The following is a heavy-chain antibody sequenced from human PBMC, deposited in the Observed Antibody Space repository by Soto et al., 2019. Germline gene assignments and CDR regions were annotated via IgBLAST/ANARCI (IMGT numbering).Heavy chain of an antibody. D-gene: IGHD3-22*01. CDR1: GGSISSSSYY. CDR3: ARRGSSGYRNWLDP. CDR2: IYYSGST. Sequence: QLQLQESGPGLVKPSETLSLTCTVSGGSISSSSYYWGWIRQPPGKGLEWIGSIYYSGSTYYNPSLKSRVTISVDTSKNQFSLKLSSVTAADTAVYYCARRGSSGYRNWLDPWGQGTLVTVSS. V-gene: IGHV4-39*01. J-gene: IGHJ5*02.